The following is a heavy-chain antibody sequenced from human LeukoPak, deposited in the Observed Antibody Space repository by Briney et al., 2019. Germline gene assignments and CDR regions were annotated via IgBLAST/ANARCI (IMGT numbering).Heavy chain of an antibody. CDR1: GGSISSSSYY. V-gene: IGHV4-39*01. CDR2: IYYSGIT. D-gene: IGHD3-10*01. CDR3: ARHQGRRRDFDY. J-gene: IGHJ4*02. Sequence: SETLSLTCTVSGGSISSSSYYWGWIRQPPGKGLEWIGSIYYSGITYYNPSLKSRVTISVDTSKNPFSLKLSSVTAADTAVYYCARHQGRRRDFDYWGQGTLVTASS.